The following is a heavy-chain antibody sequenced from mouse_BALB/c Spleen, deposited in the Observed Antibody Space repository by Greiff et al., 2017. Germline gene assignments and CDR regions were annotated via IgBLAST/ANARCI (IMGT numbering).Heavy chain of an antibody. D-gene: IGHD2-12*01. V-gene: IGHV5-17*02. Sequence: EVKLVESGGGLVQPGGSRKLSCAASGFTFSSFGMHWVRQAPEKGLEWVAYISSGSSTIYYADTVKGRFTISRDNPKNTLFLQMTSLRSEDTAMYYCARSGDDDDFDYWGQGTTLTVSS. CDR2: ISSGSSTI. CDR1: GFTFSSFG. J-gene: IGHJ2*01. CDR3: ARSGDDDDFDY.